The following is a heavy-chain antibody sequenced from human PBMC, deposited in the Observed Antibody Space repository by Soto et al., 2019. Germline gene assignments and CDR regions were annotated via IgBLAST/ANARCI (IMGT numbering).Heavy chain of an antibody. CDR3: ARDIAAAGTSYGLYY. Sequence: GASVKVSCKASGYTFTSYYMHWVRQATGQGLEWMGIINPSGGSTSYAQKFQGRVTMTRDTSTSTVYMELSSLRSEDTAVYYCARDIAAAGTSYGLYYWGQGTPVTVSS. CDR2: INPSGGST. V-gene: IGHV1-46*03. J-gene: IGHJ4*02. D-gene: IGHD6-13*01. CDR1: GYTFTSYY.